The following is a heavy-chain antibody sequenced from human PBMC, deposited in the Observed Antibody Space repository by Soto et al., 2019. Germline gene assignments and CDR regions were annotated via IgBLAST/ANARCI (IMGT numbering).Heavy chain of an antibody. Sequence: QVQLQESGPGLVRPSETLSLTCTVSGGSVTTGSYNWSWIRRPPGKGLEWIGNIFFTGITHYNPSXXXXXXXXXXTSKNQFSLTVTSVTAADTAVYYCARDGHGMDVWGQGTTVTVSS. J-gene: IGHJ6*02. CDR1: GGSVTTGSYN. CDR3: ARDGHGMDV. CDR2: IFFTGIT. V-gene: IGHV4-61*01.